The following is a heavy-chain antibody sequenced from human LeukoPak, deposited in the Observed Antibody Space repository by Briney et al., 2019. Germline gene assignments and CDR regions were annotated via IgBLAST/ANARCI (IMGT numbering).Heavy chain of an antibody. J-gene: IGHJ3*02. CDR1: GGSISSYY. CDR2: IYCSGST. CDR3: ARRPRNWNDRGNAFDI. V-gene: IGHV4-59*08. D-gene: IGHD1-1*01. Sequence: PSETLSLTCTVSGGSISSYYWSWIRQPPGKGLEWIGYIYCSGSTNYNPSLKSRVTISVDTSKNQFSLKLSSVTAADTAVYYCARRPRNWNDRGNAFDIWGQGTMVTVSS.